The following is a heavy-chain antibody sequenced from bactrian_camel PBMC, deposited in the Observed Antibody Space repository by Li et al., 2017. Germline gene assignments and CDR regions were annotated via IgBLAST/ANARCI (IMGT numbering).Heavy chain of an antibody. Sequence: VQLVESGGGLVQPGGSLTLSCAASGFTFSSYWMYWVRQLPGKGLDWVSALNSVGRTFYADSVKGRFTTSRDTTKNMLYLQMNNVESEDTALYYCAKDGGAWMRYQFGYWGQGTQVTVS. J-gene: IGHJ6*01. CDR1: GFTFSSYW. V-gene: IGHV3S1*01. CDR3: AKDGGAWMRYQFGY. CDR2: LNSVGRT. D-gene: IGHD1*01.